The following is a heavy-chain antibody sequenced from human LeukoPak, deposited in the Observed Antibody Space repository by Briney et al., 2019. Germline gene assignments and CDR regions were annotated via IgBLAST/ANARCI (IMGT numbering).Heavy chain of an antibody. Sequence: ASVKVSCKVSGYTLTELSMHWVRQAPGKGLEWMGGFDPEDGETIYAQRFQGRVTMTEDTSTDTAYMELSSLRSEDTAVYYCATYPRPAYCSSTSCYQWGQGALVAVSS. CDR2: FDPEDGET. J-gene: IGHJ4*02. D-gene: IGHD2-2*01. CDR1: GYTLTELS. V-gene: IGHV1-24*01. CDR3: ATYPRPAYCSSTSCYQ.